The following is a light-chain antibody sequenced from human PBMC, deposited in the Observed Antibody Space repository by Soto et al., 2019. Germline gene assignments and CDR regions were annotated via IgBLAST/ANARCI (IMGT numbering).Light chain of an antibody. V-gene: IGKV3-20*01. CDR2: DSS. CDR3: HQYGTSPQT. CDR1: QSLSSNF. Sequence: EIVLTQSPATLSLSPGERATLSCRSSQSLSSNFLAWYQQKPGQPPRLLIYDSSTRATGFPDRFSGSGSGTDFTLTISRLEPEDFAVYYCHQYGTSPQTFGQGTKVDIK. J-gene: IGKJ1*01.